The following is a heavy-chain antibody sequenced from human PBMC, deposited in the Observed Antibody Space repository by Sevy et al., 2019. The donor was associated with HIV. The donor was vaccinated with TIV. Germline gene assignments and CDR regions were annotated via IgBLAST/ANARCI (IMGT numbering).Heavy chain of an antibody. CDR2: IKHDESEK. J-gene: IGHJ4*02. Sequence: GGSLRLSCAASGFSFSNYWMHWVRQAPGKGLEWVANIKHDESEKYYVASVKGRFTISRDNVKNSLYLQMNSLRPEDTAVYYCARGNSGSFDYWGQGTLVTVSS. D-gene: IGHD3-22*01. CDR1: GFSFSNYW. V-gene: IGHV3-7*04. CDR3: ARGNSGSFDY.